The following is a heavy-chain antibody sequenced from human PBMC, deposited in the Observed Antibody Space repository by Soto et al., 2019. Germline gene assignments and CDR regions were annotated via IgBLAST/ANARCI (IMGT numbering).Heavy chain of an antibody. D-gene: IGHD5-12*01. J-gene: IGHJ3*02. CDR3: XXXXXXXGSGYNAFGI. CDR1: GGSISSGGYY. CDR2: IYYSGST. Sequence: QVQLQESGPGLVKPSXTLSLTCTVSGGSISSGGYYWSWIRQHPGKGLEWIGYIYYSGSTYYNPSLKSRVTISVDTSKNQFSLKLSSVXAAXXXXXXXXXXXXXXGSGYNAFGIWGQGTMVTVSS. V-gene: IGHV4-31*03.